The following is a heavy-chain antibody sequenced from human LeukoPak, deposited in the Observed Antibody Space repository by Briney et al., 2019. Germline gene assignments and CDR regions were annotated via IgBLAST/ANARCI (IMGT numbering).Heavy chain of an antibody. CDR3: ARYPLSYSSNWHYYFDY. D-gene: IGHD6-13*01. Sequence: ASVKVSCKASGYTFTSHGVSWVRQAPGQGLEWSGRICGPNGNTKNAQKVQGRVTMTTDTSTSTAYMELRSLRSDDTAVYYCARYPLSYSSNWHYYFDYWGQGTLLTVSS. CDR1: GYTFTSHG. V-gene: IGHV1-18*01. J-gene: IGHJ4*02. CDR2: ICGPNGNT.